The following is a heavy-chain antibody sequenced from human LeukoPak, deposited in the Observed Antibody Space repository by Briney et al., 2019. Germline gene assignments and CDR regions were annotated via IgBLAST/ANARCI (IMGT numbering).Heavy chain of an antibody. CDR1: GYTFTSYG. J-gene: IGHJ4*02. CDR3: ARSFPHVVVVPAAIPLDY. Sequence: ASVKVSCKASGYTFTSYGISWVRQAPGQGLEWMGWISAYNGNTNYAQKLQGRVTMTTDTSTSTAYMELRSLRSDDTAVYYCARSFPHVVVVPAAIPLDYWGLGTLVTVSS. V-gene: IGHV1-18*01. D-gene: IGHD2-2*02. CDR2: ISAYNGNT.